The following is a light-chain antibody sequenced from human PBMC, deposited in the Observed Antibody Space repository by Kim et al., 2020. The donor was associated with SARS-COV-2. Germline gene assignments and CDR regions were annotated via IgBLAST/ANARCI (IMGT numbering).Light chain of an antibody. V-gene: IGKV1-8*01. CDR3: KQYYSSPLT. J-gene: IGKJ4*01. Sequence: AIRITQSPSSLSASTGDRVTITCRASQGISTYLAWYQQKPGKAPNLLIYAASTLQSGVPSRFSGSGSGTDFTLTISCLQSEDFGTYYCKQYYSSPLTFGGGTKVDIK. CDR1: QGISTY. CDR2: AAS.